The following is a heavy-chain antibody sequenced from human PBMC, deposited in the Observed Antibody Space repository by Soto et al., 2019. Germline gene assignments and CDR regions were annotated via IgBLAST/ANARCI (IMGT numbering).Heavy chain of an antibody. D-gene: IGHD3-3*01. CDR1: GFTFSSYE. J-gene: IGHJ6*01. Sequence: GGSLRLSCTASGFTFSSYEMNWVRQAPGKGLEWVSYISSSGSTIYYADSVKGRITISRDNAKNSLYLQMNSLRAEDTAVYYCARSLLSGTFTYYYYGMDVWGQGTTVTVSS. V-gene: IGHV3-48*03. CDR2: ISSSGSTI. CDR3: ARSLLSGTFTYYYYGMDV.